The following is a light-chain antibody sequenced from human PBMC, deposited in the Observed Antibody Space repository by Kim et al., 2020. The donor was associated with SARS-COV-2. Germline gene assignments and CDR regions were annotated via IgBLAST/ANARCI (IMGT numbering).Light chain of an antibody. CDR1: QFIYKY. Sequence: DIQMTQSPSSLSASVGDRVTIPCQSSQFIYKYINWYQQKPGKAPALLIYSASNLQSGVPSRFSGSGSGTDFTLTISSLQPEDFATYFCQQSYNTPWTFGQGIKVDIK. CDR2: SAS. V-gene: IGKV1-39*01. CDR3: QQSYNTPWT. J-gene: IGKJ1*01.